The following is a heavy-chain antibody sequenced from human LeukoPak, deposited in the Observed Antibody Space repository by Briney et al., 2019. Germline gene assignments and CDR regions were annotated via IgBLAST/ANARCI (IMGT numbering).Heavy chain of an antibody. V-gene: IGHV3-21*01. J-gene: IGHJ6*02. CDR3: AKRGVRGLYCTDV. CDR1: GFRFSTYG. CDR2: ISSSSSYI. Sequence: NPGGSLRLPCAASGFRFSTYGMHWVRQAPGKGLEWVSSISSSSSYIYYADSVKGRFTISRDNAKNSLYLQMNSLRAEDTAVYYCAKRGVRGLYCTDVWGQGTTVTVSS. D-gene: IGHD3-10*01.